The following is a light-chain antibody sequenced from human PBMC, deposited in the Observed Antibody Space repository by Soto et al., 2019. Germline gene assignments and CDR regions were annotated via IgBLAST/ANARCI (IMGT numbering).Light chain of an antibody. J-gene: IGLJ2*01. CDR2: GNS. Sequence: QSVLTQPPSVSGAPGQRVTISCTGSSSNIGAGYDVHWYQQLPGTAPKLLIYGNSNRPSGVPDRFSGSKSGTSASLAITGLQGGDEADYYRQSYDSSLGGSRVFGGGTKVTVL. CDR3: QSYDSSLGGSRV. V-gene: IGLV1-40*01. CDR1: SSNIGAGYD.